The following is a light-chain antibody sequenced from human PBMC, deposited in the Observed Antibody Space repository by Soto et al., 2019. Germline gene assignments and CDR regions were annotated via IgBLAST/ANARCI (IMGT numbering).Light chain of an antibody. CDR3: QQYNSYPYT. Sequence: DIQMTQSPSTLSASVGDRVTITCRASQSISSWLAWYQQKPGKAPKLLIYKASSLESGVPSRFSGGGSGTECTLTISSLQPDDFATYYCQQYNSYPYTFGQGTQLEIK. CDR2: KAS. V-gene: IGKV1-5*03. J-gene: IGKJ2*01. CDR1: QSISSW.